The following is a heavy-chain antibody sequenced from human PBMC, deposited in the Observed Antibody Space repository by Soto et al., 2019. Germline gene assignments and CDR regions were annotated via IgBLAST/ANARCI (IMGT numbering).Heavy chain of an antibody. Sequence: QGQLVQSGAEVKKPGASVKVSCGTSGFSFTSYSFHWVRRAPAQGLQWMGWINAGRGKTKYSQQFQGRVTFTWDTSANTVYMELSRLTSEDTSVFYCARWIDNGSFDYWGPGTLVTVSA. D-gene: IGHD4-17*01. V-gene: IGHV1-3*01. CDR2: INAGRGKT. J-gene: IGHJ4*02. CDR1: GFSFTSYS. CDR3: ARWIDNGSFDY.